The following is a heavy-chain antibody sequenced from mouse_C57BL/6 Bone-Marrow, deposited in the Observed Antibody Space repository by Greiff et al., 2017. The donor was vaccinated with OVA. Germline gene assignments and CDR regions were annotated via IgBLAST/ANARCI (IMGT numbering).Heavy chain of an antibody. CDR3: ARATMGTGIAY. CDR1: GYTFTSYG. CDR2: IYPRSGNT. Sequence: QVQLKESGAELARPGASVKLSCKASGYTFTSYGISWVKQRTGQGLEWIGEIYPRSGNTYYNEKFKGKATLTADQSSSTAYMELRSLTSEDSAVYFDARATMGTGIAYWGQGTLVTVSA. V-gene: IGHV1-81*01. J-gene: IGHJ3*01. D-gene: IGHD2-14*01.